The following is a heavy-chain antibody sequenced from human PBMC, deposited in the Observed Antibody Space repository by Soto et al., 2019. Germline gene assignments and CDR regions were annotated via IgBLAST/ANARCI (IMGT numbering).Heavy chain of an antibody. J-gene: IGHJ5*02. Sequence: QITLKESGPTLVQPTQPLTLTCTFSGFSRTTRGVGVGWIRQPPGKALEWLALIYWDDAKRSSPSQKSRLTITKDTSKHQVVLTMANMDPADTATYFCAHRTTAVTWWFDPWGQGTLVTVSS. D-gene: IGHD2-21*02. V-gene: IGHV2-5*02. CDR2: IYWDDAK. CDR1: GFSRTTRGVG. CDR3: AHRTTAVTWWFDP.